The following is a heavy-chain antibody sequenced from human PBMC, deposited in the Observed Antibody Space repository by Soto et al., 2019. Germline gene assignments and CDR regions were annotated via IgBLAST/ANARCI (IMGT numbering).Heavy chain of an antibody. D-gene: IGHD3-10*01. CDR1: GFTFSSYA. CDR2: ISGSGGST. Sequence: PGGSLRLSCAASGFTFSSYAMSWVRQAPGKGLEWVSAISGSGGSTYYADSVKGRFTISRDNSKNTLYLQMNSLRAEDTAVYYCAKDRVPSPYYYGSGNYYGMDVWGQGTTVTVSS. J-gene: IGHJ6*02. CDR3: AKDRVPSPYYYGSGNYYGMDV. V-gene: IGHV3-23*01.